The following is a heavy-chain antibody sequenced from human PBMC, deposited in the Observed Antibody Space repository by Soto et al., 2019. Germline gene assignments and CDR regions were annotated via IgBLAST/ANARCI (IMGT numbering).Heavy chain of an antibody. J-gene: IGHJ4*02. CDR1: GGTNSSCNYY. V-gene: IGHV4-30-4*02. Sequence: SDNLSHTCTVSGGTNSSCNYYLCRIRQHPGQGLECSGYIYYSGSPYYNPSLKSRVTVSVDTSKNQFSLTLSYVTAADTAVYYCASRKSSPYFDYWGQGTLVTVS. CDR2: IYYSGSP. D-gene: IGHD3-10*01. CDR3: ASRKSSPYFDY.